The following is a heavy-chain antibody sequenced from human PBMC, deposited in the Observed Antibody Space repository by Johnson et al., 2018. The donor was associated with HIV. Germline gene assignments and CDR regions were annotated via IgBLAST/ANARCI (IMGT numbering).Heavy chain of an antibody. D-gene: IGHD3-22*01. CDR1: GFTFDDYG. J-gene: IGHJ3*02. CDR2: LNWNGGST. V-gene: IGHV3-20*04. CDR3: ATLPVNYYDSRGAFDI. Sequence: VQVVESGGGVVRPGGSLRLSCAASGFTFDDYGMSWVRQAPGKGLEWVSALNWNGGSTGYADSVKGRFTISRDNAKNSLYLQMNSLRAEDTALYYCATLPVNYYDSRGAFDIWGQGTMVTVSS.